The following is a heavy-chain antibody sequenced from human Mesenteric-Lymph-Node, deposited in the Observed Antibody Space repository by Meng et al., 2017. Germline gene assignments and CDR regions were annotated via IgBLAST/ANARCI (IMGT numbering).Heavy chain of an antibody. J-gene: IGHJ5*02. CDR1: GGSMSSGDYF. CDR2: IYYSGNT. V-gene: IGHV4-30-4*01. D-gene: IGHD1-14*01. CDR3: ARAEYYNWFDP. Sequence: QVQVQESGHGLVKPSQTLSLTCTVSGGSMSSGDYFWNWIRQPPGKGLEWIGYIYYSGNTYYNPSLKSRVTISIDTSKNQFSLKLSSVTAADTAVYYCARAEYYNWFDPWGQGTLVTVSS.